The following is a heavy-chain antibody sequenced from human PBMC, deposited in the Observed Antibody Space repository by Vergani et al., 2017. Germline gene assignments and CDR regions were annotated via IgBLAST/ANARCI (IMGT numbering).Heavy chain of an antibody. D-gene: IGHD3-3*01. V-gene: IGHV3-23*01. CDR3: AKVIGIFGVVTPKVQFDY. Sequence: EVQLLESGGGLVQPGGSLRLSCAASGFTFSSYAMSWVRQAPRKGLEWVSAISGSGGSTYYADSVKGRFTISRDNSKNTLYLQMNSLRAEDTAVYYCAKVIGIFGVVTPKVQFDYWGQGTLVTVSS. CDR2: ISGSGGST. CDR1: GFTFSSYA. J-gene: IGHJ4*02.